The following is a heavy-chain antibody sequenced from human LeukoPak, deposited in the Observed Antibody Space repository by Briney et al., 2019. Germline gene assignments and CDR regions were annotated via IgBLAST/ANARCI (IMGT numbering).Heavy chain of an antibody. CDR2: ISSSSSCI. J-gene: IGHJ4*02. Sequence: GGSLRLSCAASGFTFSSYSMNWVRQAPGKGLEWVSSISSSSSCIYYADSVKGRFTISRDNAKNSLYLQMNSLRAEDTAVYYCAREAVAGTLYIDYWGQGTLVTVSS. CDR1: GFTFSSYS. V-gene: IGHV3-21*01. CDR3: AREAVAGTLYIDY. D-gene: IGHD6-19*01.